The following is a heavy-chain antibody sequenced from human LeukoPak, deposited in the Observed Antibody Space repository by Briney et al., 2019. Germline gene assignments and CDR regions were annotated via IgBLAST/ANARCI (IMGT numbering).Heavy chain of an antibody. CDR2: ISSSGSTI. D-gene: IGHD5-12*01. Sequence: PGGSLRLSCAASGFTFSSYEMNWVRQAPGKGLEWVSYISSSGSTIYYADSVKGRFTISRDNSKNTLYLQMNSLRAEDTAVYYCAREATHTSHAVDYWGQGTLVTVSS. V-gene: IGHV3-48*03. J-gene: IGHJ4*02. CDR1: GFTFSSYE. CDR3: AREATHTSHAVDY.